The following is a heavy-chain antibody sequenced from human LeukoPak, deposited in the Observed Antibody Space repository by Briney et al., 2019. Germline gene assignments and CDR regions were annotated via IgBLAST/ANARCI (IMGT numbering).Heavy chain of an antibody. CDR2: ISAYNGNT. CDR1: GYTFTSYG. D-gene: IGHD5-24*01. Sequence: ASVKVSCKASGYTFTSYGISWVRRAPGQGLEWMGWISAYNGNTNYAQKLQGRVTMTTDTSTSTAYMELRSLRSDDTAVYYCARYGSWGWLQYDFDYWGQGTLVTVSS. J-gene: IGHJ4*02. CDR3: ARYGSWGWLQYDFDY. V-gene: IGHV1-18*01.